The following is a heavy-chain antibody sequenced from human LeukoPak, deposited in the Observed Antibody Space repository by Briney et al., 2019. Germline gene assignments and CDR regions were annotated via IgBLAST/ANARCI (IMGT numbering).Heavy chain of an antibody. V-gene: IGHV3-30*03. J-gene: IGHJ4*02. CDR3: ARVPKNYYDSSGSY. Sequence: PGGSLRLSCAASGFTFSSYGMHWVRQAPGKGLEWVAVISYDGSNKYYADSVKGRFTISRDNSKNTLYLQMNSLRAEDTAVYYCARVPKNYYDSSGSYWGQGTLVTVSS. CDR2: ISYDGSNK. CDR1: GFTFSSYG. D-gene: IGHD3-22*01.